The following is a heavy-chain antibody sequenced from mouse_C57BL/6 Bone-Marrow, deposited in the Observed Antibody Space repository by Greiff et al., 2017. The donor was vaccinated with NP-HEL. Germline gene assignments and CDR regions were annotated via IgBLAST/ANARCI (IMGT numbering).Heavy chain of an antibody. CDR2: IYPRSGNT. CDR3: AREGGRDYGGLD. D-gene: IGHD2-4*01. J-gene: IGHJ3*01. V-gene: IGHV1-81*01. CDR1: GYTFTSYG. Sequence: QVQLKQSGAELARPGASVKLSCKASGYTFTSYGISWVKQRTGQGLEWIGEIYPRSGNTYYNEKFKGKATLTADKSSSTAYMELRSLTSEDCAVYFWAREGGRDYGGLDWGQGTLVTVSA.